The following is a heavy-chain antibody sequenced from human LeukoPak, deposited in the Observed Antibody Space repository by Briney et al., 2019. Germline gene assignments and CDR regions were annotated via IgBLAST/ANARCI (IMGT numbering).Heavy chain of an antibody. J-gene: IGHJ4*02. Sequence: GGSLRLSCAASGFTFSTSWMHWVRQVPGKGLVWVSRINSDGRSTDYADTVKGRFTISRDNTKNTLYLQMNSLRVEDTAVYYCAHTVWSGNYFDYWGQGTLVTVSS. D-gene: IGHD3-3*01. V-gene: IGHV3-74*01. CDR1: GFTFSTSW. CDR3: AHTVWSGNYFDY. CDR2: INSDGRST.